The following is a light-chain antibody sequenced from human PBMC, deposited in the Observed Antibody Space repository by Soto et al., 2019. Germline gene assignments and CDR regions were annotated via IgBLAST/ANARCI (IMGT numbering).Light chain of an antibody. J-gene: IGKJ1*01. CDR2: DVS. V-gene: IGKV3-15*01. Sequence: EIVLTQSPATLSVSPGERATLSCRASQSVYNNLAWYQQKPSHAPRLLIYDVSSRATDVPTRFSGSGSGTEFTLTISSLQSEDFDVHYCQQYNNWPRTLGQGTKVDIK. CDR1: QSVYNN. CDR3: QQYNNWPRT.